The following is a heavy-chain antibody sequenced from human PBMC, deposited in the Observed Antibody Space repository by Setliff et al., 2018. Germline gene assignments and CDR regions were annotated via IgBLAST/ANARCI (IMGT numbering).Heavy chain of an antibody. J-gene: IGHJ3*02. Sequence: GGSLRLSCAASGFSFSGSAVYWVRQASVKGLEWIGRIRGRTDNYATAYAASVRGRLTISRDDSKNTAYLQMNSLKTEDTAVYYCTSARDGYDVFDIWGQGTMVTVSS. CDR3: TSARDGYDVFDI. CDR1: GFSFSGSA. D-gene: IGHD5-18*01. V-gene: IGHV3-73*01. CDR2: IRGRTDNYAT.